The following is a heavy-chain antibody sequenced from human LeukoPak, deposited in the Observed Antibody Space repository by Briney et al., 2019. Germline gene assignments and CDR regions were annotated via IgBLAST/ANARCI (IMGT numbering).Heavy chain of an antibody. CDR3: ARHYYDSSGYTFDY. J-gene: IGHJ4*02. Sequence: GGSLRLSCAASGFTFSSYWMSWVRQAPGKGLEWVANIKKDGSEKYYVDSVKGRFTISRDNAKNSLYLQMNSLRAEDTAVYYCARHYYDSSGYTFDYWGQGTLVTVSS. CDR1: GFTFSSYW. D-gene: IGHD3-22*01. CDR2: IKKDGSEK. V-gene: IGHV3-7*01.